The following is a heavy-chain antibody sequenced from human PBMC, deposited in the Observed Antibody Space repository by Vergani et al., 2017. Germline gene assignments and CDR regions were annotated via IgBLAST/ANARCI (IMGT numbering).Heavy chain of an antibody. D-gene: IGHD1-1*01. CDR2: INHSGST. CDR1: GGSFSGYY. V-gene: IGHV4-34*01. Sequence: QVQLQQWGAGLLKPSETLSLTCAVYGGSFSGYYWSWIRQPPGKGLEWIGEINHSGSTNYNPSLKSRVTISVDTSKNQFSLKLSSVTAADTAIYYCARDGGERPYHYYMVVWGKGTTVTVSS. J-gene: IGHJ6*03. CDR3: ARDGGERPYHYYMVV.